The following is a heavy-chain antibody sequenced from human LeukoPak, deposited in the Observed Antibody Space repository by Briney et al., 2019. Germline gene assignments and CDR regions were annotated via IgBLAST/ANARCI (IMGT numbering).Heavy chain of an antibody. J-gene: IGHJ4*02. Sequence: GASVKVSRKASGYTFTTYGIDWVRQAPGQGLEWMGWISGYNGNTNYAQKFQGRVTMTTDTSTSTAYMELRSLRSDDTAVYYCARNYYYDSSGYYPDYWGQGTLVTVSS. D-gene: IGHD3-22*01. CDR2: ISGYNGNT. CDR3: ARNYYYDSSGYYPDY. CDR1: GYTFTTYG. V-gene: IGHV1-18*01.